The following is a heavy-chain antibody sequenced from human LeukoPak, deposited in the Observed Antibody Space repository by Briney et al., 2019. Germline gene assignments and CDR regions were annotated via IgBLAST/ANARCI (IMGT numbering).Heavy chain of an antibody. CDR1: GYTFTGYY. J-gene: IGHJ6*02. D-gene: IGHD2-2*01. Sequence: ASVKVSCKASGYTFTGYYMHWVRQSPGQGLEWMGWINPKSGGTNYAQKFQGRVTMTRDTSISTAYMELSRLRSDDTAVYYCARDLGVVPAAPPSYYYYGMDVWGQGTTVTVSS. V-gene: IGHV1-2*02. CDR2: INPKSGGT. CDR3: ARDLGVVPAAPPSYYYYGMDV.